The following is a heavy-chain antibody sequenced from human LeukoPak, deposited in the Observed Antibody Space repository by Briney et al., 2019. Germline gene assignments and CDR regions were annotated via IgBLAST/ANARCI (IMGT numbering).Heavy chain of an antibody. CDR3: AREGGYCSSTSCYSSDY. V-gene: IGHV4-30-4*08. CDR2: IYYSGST. Sequence: SETLSLTCTVSGGSISSSSYYWGWIRQPPGKGLEWIGYIYYSGSTYYNPSLKSRVTISVDTSKNQFSLKLSSVTAADTAVYYCAREGGYCSSTSCYSSDYWGQGTLVTVSS. CDR1: GGSISSSSYY. D-gene: IGHD2-2*01. J-gene: IGHJ4*02.